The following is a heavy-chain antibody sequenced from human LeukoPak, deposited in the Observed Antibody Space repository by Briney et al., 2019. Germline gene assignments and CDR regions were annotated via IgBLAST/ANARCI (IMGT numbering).Heavy chain of an antibody. CDR1: GGSISSGGYY. CDR3: AREERHDSSGYYVDY. D-gene: IGHD3-22*01. Sequence: PSETLSLTCTVSGGSISSGGYYWSWIRQHPGKGLEWIGYIYYSGSTYYNPSLKSRVTISVNTSKNQFSLKLSSVTAADTAVYYCAREERHDSSGYYVDYWGQGTLVTVSS. J-gene: IGHJ4*02. CDR2: IYYSGST. V-gene: IGHV4-31*03.